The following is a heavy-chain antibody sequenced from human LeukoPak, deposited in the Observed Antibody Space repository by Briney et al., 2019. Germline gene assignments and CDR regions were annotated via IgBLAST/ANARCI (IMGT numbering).Heavy chain of an antibody. CDR1: GGTFSSYA. Sequence: WASVKVSCKASGGTFSSYAISWVRQAPGQGLEWMGGIIPIFGTANYAQKFQGRVTITADESTSTAYMELSSLRSEDTAVYYCARGGGRNYDFWSGLMDVWGKGTTVTVSS. CDR2: IIPIFGTA. J-gene: IGHJ6*04. D-gene: IGHD3-3*01. V-gene: IGHV1-69*13. CDR3: ARGGGRNYDFWSGLMDV.